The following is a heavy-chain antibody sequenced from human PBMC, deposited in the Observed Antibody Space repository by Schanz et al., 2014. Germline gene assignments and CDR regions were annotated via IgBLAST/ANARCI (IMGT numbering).Heavy chain of an antibody. J-gene: IGHJ4*02. D-gene: IGHD5-12*01. Sequence: QVQLVQSCPSVNPTGASIPFSFLSSFSLFTEYFLHWVRQAPGQGLEWMGWINPNSGETNYEQKFKGRVTLTSDTSISTAFMELSGLTSDDTATYFCARARYTGYDCSGYWGQGTLLIVSS. CDR1: FSLFTEYF. CDR2: INPNSGET. CDR3: ARARYTGYDCSGY. V-gene: IGHV1-2*02.